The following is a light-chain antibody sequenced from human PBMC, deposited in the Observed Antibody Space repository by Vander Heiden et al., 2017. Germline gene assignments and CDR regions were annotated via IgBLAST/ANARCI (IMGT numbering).Light chain of an antibody. V-gene: IGLV3-21*02. Sequence: SSVLTQPPSVPAAPGPTSRITRERDNFAIRSVHWYQQRPGQAPVLVVYSDSNRPSGIPDRFSGYKSGNTATLSISRVEAGDEADYYCQVWDSGSDHVILGGGSRLTVI. J-gene: IGLJ2*01. CDR1: NFAIRS. CDR3: QVWDSGSDHVI. CDR2: SDS.